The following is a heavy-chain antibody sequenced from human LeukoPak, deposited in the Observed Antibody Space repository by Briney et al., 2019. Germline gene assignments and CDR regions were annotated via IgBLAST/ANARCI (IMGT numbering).Heavy chain of an antibody. CDR1: GFTFSSYC. Sequence: GGSLRLSCAASGFTFSSYCMSWVRQAPGKGLEWVANIKQDGSEKYYVDSVKGRFTISRDNAKNSLYLQMNSLRAEDTAVYYCARVSKWLYFDYWGQGTLVTVSS. CDR3: ARVSKWLYFDY. CDR2: IKQDGSEK. V-gene: IGHV3-7*03. J-gene: IGHJ4*02. D-gene: IGHD5-12*01.